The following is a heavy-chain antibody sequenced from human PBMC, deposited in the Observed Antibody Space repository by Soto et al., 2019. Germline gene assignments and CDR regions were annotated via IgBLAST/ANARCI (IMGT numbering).Heavy chain of an antibody. Sequence: PSETLSLTCTVSGGSICSGGYYWSWIRQHPGKGLEWIGYIYYSGSTYYNPSLKSRVTISVDTSKNQFSLKLSSVTAADTAVHYCARVVPAEYYMDVWGKGTTVTVSS. D-gene: IGHD2-2*01. CDR3: ARVVPAEYYMDV. V-gene: IGHV4-31*03. CDR1: GGSICSGGYY. J-gene: IGHJ6*03. CDR2: IYYSGST.